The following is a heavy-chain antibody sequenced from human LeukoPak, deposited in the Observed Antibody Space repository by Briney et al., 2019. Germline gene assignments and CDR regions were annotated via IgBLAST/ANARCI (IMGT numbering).Heavy chain of an antibody. CDR1: GGSISSYY. Sequence: SETLSLTCTLSGGSISSYYWSWIRQPPGKGLEWIGYIYYSGSTNYNPSLKSRVTISVDTSKNQSSLKLSSVTAADTAVYYCARDSGDLLDYWGQGTLVTVSS. CDR2: IYYSGST. D-gene: IGHD4-17*01. CDR3: ARDSGDLLDY. V-gene: IGHV4-59*01. J-gene: IGHJ4*02.